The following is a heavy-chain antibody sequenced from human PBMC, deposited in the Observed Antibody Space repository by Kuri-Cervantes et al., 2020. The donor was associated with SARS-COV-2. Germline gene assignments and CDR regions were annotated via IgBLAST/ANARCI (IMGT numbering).Heavy chain of an antibody. CDR1: GFTFSTSW. J-gene: IGHJ5*02. CDR3: ARLYQPEGA. Sequence: GESLKISCAASGFTFSTSWMSWVRQAPGKGLEWVANIGQDGSVKYYVDSAKGRFTISRDNAKNSLYLQMNSLRTDDMAVYYCARLYQPEGAWGQGTLVTVSS. V-gene: IGHV3-7*01. D-gene: IGHD1-14*01. CDR2: IGQDGSVK.